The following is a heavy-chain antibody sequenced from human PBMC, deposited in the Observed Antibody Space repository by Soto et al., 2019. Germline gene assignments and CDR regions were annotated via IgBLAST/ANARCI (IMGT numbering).Heavy chain of an antibody. D-gene: IGHD3-10*01. CDR2: ILYSGST. V-gene: IGHV4-4*02. CDR1: GGSISSGW. CDR3: SSRVTDAPT. Sequence: QVQLQESGPGLVKPSGTLSLTCGVSGGSISSGWWTWVRQPPGKGLEWIGEILYSGSTNYNSSLKSRVTISIDKSKNHFSLNLTSLTAADTAVYYCSSRVTDAPTWGQGTLVTVSS. J-gene: IGHJ5*02.